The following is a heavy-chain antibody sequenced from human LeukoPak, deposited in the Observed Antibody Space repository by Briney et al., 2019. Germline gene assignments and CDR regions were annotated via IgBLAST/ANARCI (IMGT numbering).Heavy chain of an antibody. V-gene: IGHV3-30-3*01. J-gene: IGHJ4*02. D-gene: IGHD2-21*01. Sequence: GGSLRLSCAASGFTFSSYAMHWVRQAPGKGLEWVAVISYDGSNKYYADSVKGRFTISRDNSKNTLYLQMNSLRAEDTAVYYCAKGATRRSAGYSYYFDYWGQGTLVTVSS. CDR3: AKGATRRSAGYSYYFDY. CDR2: ISYDGSNK. CDR1: GFTFSSYA.